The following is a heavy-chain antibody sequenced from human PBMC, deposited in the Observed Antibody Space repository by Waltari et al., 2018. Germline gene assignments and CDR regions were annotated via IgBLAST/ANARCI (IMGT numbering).Heavy chain of an antibody. CDR2: IYTSGSN. V-gene: IGHV4-4*07. D-gene: IGHD3-22*01. Sequence: QVQLQESGPGLVKPSETLSLTCTGSGGSISSSYWSWIRQPAGKGLEWIGRIYTSGSNNHCPSLTSRVTMSVDTSKNQFSLKLSSLTAADTAVYYCARVWYYDSSGRYYYYYMDVWGKGTTVTVSS. CDR3: ARVWYYDSSGRYYYYYMDV. CDR1: GGSISSSY. J-gene: IGHJ6*03.